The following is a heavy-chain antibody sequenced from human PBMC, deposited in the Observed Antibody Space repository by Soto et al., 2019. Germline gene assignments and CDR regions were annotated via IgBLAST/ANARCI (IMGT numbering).Heavy chain of an antibody. D-gene: IGHD3-22*01. J-gene: IGHJ5*02. Sequence: SETLSLTCTVYGGSISSYYWSWTRQPPGKGLEWIGYIYSSGITKYNPSLKSRITISIDTSKNQFSLKLSSVTAADTAFYYCARAYSSLSWFDPWGQGTLVTVSS. CDR2: IYSSGIT. CDR3: ARAYSSLSWFDP. V-gene: IGHV4-59*01. CDR1: GGSISSYY.